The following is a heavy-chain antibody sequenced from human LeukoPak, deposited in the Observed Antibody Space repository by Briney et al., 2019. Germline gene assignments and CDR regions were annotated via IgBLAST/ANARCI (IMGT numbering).Heavy chain of an antibody. D-gene: IGHD2-15*01. Sequence: GSSVKVSCKASGGTFSSYAISWVRQAPRQGLEWMGGIIPIFGTANYAQKFQGRVTITADESTSTAYMELSSLRSEDTAVYYCARDTGYCSGGSCIPFDYWGQGTLVTVSS. V-gene: IGHV1-69*01. CDR1: GGTFSSYA. CDR2: IIPIFGTA. J-gene: IGHJ4*02. CDR3: ARDTGYCSGGSCIPFDY.